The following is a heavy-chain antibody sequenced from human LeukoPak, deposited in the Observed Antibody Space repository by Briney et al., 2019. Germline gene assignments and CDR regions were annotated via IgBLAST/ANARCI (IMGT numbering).Heavy chain of an antibody. Sequence: GGSLRLSCAVSGFTFSSSEMNWVRQAPGKGLEWVSYISSSGSTIYYADSVKGRFTISRDNAKNSLYLQMNSLRAEDTAVYYCVRGPSGYHNTGGQGTLVTVSS. CDR2: ISSSGSTI. CDR1: GFTFSSSE. CDR3: VRGPSGYHNT. D-gene: IGHD5-12*01. V-gene: IGHV3-48*03. J-gene: IGHJ4*02.